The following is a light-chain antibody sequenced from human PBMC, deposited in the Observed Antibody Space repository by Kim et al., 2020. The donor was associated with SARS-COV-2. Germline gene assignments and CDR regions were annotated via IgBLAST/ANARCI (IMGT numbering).Light chain of an antibody. CDR3: QQYSDWPMFT. CDR2: DAS. J-gene: IGKJ2*01. Sequence: EIVMTQSPGTLSVSPGERGTLSCRASQSVDRNLVWYQHKPGQAPRLLIYDASTRATGVPARFSASGSGTEFTLTISSLQSEDSAIYYCQQYSDWPMFTFGQGTKLGI. CDR1: QSVDRN. V-gene: IGKV3-15*01.